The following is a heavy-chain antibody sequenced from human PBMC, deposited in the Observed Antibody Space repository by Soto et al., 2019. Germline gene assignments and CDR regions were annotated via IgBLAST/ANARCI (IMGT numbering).Heavy chain of an antibody. Sequence: ASVKVSCKASGYTFTSYAMHWVRQAPGQRLEWMGWINAGNGNTKYSQKFQGRVTITRDTSASTAYMELSSLRSEDTAVYYCARDSKWELRNAFDIWGQGTMVTVSS. CDR3: ARDSKWELRNAFDI. J-gene: IGHJ3*02. D-gene: IGHD1-26*01. CDR1: GYTFTSYA. V-gene: IGHV1-3*01. CDR2: INAGNGNT.